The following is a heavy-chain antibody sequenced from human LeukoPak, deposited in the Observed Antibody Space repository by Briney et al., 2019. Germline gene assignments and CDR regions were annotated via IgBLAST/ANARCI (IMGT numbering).Heavy chain of an antibody. CDR1: GFTFSTYG. Sequence: PGGSLRLSCAASGFTFSTYGMNWVRQAPGKGLEWVSYISSTGYTIYYADSVKGRFTISRDNAKNSLYLQMNSLRAEDTALFYCAARPTSEAVAPSDFWGQGTLVTVSP. V-gene: IGHV3-48*01. CDR3: AARPTSEAVAPSDF. D-gene: IGHD6-19*01. CDR2: ISSTGYTI. J-gene: IGHJ4*02.